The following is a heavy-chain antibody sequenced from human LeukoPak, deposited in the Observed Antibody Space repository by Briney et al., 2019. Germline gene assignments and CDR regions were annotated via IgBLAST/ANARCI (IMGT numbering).Heavy chain of an antibody. CDR3: ASVYCSGGSCYEN. V-gene: IGHV1-69*13. CDR1: GGTFSSYA. Sequence: SVKVFCKASGGTFSSYAISWVRQTPGQGLERMGGIIPIFGTANYAQKFQGRVTITADESTSTAYMELSSLRSEDTAVYYCASVYCSGGSCYENWGQGTLVTVSS. CDR2: IIPIFGTA. J-gene: IGHJ4*02. D-gene: IGHD2-15*01.